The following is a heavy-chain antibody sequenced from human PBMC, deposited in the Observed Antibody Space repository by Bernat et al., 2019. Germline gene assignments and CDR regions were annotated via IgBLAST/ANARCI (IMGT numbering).Heavy chain of an antibody. CDR2: IKSKTDGGTT. CDR1: GFSFTNAW. V-gene: IGHV3-15*07. CDR3: TRRSSSSGWSYFDY. J-gene: IGHJ4*02. D-gene: IGHD6-19*01. Sequence: EVQLVESGGGLVKPGGSLRLSCAASGFSFTNAWMNWVRQAPGKGLEWVGRIKSKTDGGTTDYAAPVKGRLTISRDDSKNTLYLKMNSRKTEDTAVYYCTRRSSSSGWSYFDYWGQGTLVTVSS.